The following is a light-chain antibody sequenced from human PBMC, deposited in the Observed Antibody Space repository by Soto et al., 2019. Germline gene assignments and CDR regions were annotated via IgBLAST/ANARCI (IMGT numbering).Light chain of an antibody. CDR1: QSISSW. Sequence: DIQMTQSPSTLSASVGDRVTITCLASQSISSWLAWYQQKPGKAPKLLIYDASSLESGVPSRSSGSGSGTEFTLTISSLQPDDFATYYCQQYNSYPWTFGQGTKVDIK. CDR2: DAS. V-gene: IGKV1-5*01. J-gene: IGKJ1*01. CDR3: QQYNSYPWT.